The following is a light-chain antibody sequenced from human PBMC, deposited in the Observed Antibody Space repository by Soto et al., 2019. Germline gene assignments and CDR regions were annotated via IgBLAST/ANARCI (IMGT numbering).Light chain of an antibody. CDR3: QQRFTAPIT. Sequence: DIQMTQSPSSLSASVGDRVTVTCRTSQSINNHLNWYQQKPGEAPKLLIYGSSSLHYGVPSRFIGSGSGSTFTLTISSLQPEDSATYYCQQRFTAPITFGQGTRLEI. J-gene: IGKJ5*01. V-gene: IGKV1-39*01. CDR2: GSS. CDR1: QSINNH.